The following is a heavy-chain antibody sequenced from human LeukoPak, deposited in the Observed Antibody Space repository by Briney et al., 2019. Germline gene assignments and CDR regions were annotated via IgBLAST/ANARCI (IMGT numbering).Heavy chain of an antibody. D-gene: IGHD3-22*01. Sequence: SQTLSLTCTVSGGSISSGGYYWSWIRQHPGKGLEWIGYIYYSGSTYYNPSLKSRVTISVDTSKNQFSLKLSSVTAADTAVYYCARYYYDSSALGYWGQGTLVTVSS. V-gene: IGHV4-31*03. CDR1: GGSISSGGYY. CDR2: IYYSGST. CDR3: ARYYYDSSALGY. J-gene: IGHJ4*02.